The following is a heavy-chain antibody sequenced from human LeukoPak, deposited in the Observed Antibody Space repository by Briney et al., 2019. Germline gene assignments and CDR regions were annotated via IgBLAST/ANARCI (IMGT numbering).Heavy chain of an antibody. CDR3: ATAPFVAATPWYFDY. D-gene: IGHD6-19*01. Sequence: ASVKVSCKVSGYTLTELSMHWVRQAPGKGLEWMGGFDPEDGETIYAQKFQGRVTMTEDTSTDTAYMELSSLRSEDTAVYHCATAPFVAATPWYFDYWGQGTLVTVSS. V-gene: IGHV1-24*01. J-gene: IGHJ4*02. CDR1: GYTLTELS. CDR2: FDPEDGET.